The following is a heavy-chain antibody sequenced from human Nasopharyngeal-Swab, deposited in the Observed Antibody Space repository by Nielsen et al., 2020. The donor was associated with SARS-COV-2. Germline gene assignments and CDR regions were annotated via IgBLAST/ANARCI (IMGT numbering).Heavy chain of an antibody. CDR3: ARAHYGGTYYYYYGMDV. CDR2: IGTAGDT. V-gene: IGHV3-13*01. Sequence: GESLKISCAVSGFTFSSYDMHWVRQATGKGLEWVSAIGTAGDTYYPGSVKGRFTISRENAKNSLYLQMNSLRAGDTAVYYCARAHYGGTYYYYYGMDVWGQGITVTVSS. J-gene: IGHJ6*02. D-gene: IGHD4-23*01. CDR1: GFTFSSYD.